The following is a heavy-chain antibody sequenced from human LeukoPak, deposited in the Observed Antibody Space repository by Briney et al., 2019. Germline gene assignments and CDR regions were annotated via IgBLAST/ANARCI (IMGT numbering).Heavy chain of an antibody. J-gene: IGHJ4*02. CDR3: AKSHIGGAWYIGS. CDR2: ISASSST. D-gene: IGHD4-17*01. Sequence: PGGSLRLSCAASGFTFSTYAMSWVRQAPGKGLEWLSGISASSSTFYADSVKGRFTVSRDNSKNSLYLQMNSLRAEDTAVYYCAKSHIGGAWYIGSWGQGTLVTVSS. CDR1: GFTFSTYA. V-gene: IGHV3-23*01.